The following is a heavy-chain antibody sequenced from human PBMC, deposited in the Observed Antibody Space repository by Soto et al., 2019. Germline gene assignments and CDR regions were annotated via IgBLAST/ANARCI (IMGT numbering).Heavy chain of an antibody. D-gene: IGHD3-10*01. CDR3: VRGNKNPGMDI. Sequence: PVVSLILSCLGSGVIFSDCPLNWVRQAPGQGLEWVANINRRLTSTNYVYSVRCRFSTSRDNTRNSFYLNMDSLRVGDTATYYCVRGNKNPGMDIWGRGTTVTVSS. V-gene: IGHV3-7*03. J-gene: IGHJ6*02. CDR2: INRRLTST. CDR1: GVIFSDCP.